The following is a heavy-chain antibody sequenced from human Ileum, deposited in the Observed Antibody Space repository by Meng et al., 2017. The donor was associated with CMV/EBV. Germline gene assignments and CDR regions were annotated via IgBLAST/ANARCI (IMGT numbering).Heavy chain of an antibody. CDR3: VRNLIVPNSIDAYDL. Sequence: SGITVSSNYMGWVRRATGKELEWVSIIYSGGNTYYADSVKDRFTISRDNSKNTLYLQMNSLRAEDTAVYYCVRNLIVPNSIDAYDLWGQGTMVTVSS. CDR2: IYSGGNT. J-gene: IGHJ3*01. V-gene: IGHV3-53*01. D-gene: IGHD2/OR15-2a*01. CDR1: GITVSSNY.